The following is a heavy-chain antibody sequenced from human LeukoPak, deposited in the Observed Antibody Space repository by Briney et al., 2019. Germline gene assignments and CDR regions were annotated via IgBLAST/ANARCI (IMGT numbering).Heavy chain of an antibody. Sequence: ASVKVSCKASGGTFSSYVISWVRQAPGQGLEWMGGIIPIFGTANYAQKFQGRVTIIADESTSTVYMELSSLRSEDTAVYYCARERLDAFDIWGQGTTVTVSP. CDR3: ARERLDAFDI. J-gene: IGHJ3*02. CDR2: IIPIFGTA. V-gene: IGHV1-69*13. CDR1: GGTFSSYV. D-gene: IGHD6-25*01.